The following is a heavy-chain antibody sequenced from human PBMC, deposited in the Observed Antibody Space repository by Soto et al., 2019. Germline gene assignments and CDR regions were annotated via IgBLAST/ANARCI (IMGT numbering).Heavy chain of an antibody. V-gene: IGHV4-59*08. CDR2: IYYSGST. D-gene: IGHD1-20*01. CDR3: ARHRYNWNYVDY. CDR1: GGSISSYY. Sequence: PSETLSLTCTVSGGSISSYYWSWIRQPPGKGLEWIGYIYYSGSTNYNPSLKSRVTISVDTSKNQVSLKLSSVTAADTAVYYCARHRYNWNYVDYWGQGTLVTVSS. J-gene: IGHJ4*02.